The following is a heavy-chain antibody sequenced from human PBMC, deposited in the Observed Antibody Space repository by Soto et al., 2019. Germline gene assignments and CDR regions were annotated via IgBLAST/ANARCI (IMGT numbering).Heavy chain of an antibody. CDR2: IYYSGST. Sequence: SETLSLTCTVSGGSISSGGYYWSWIRQHPGKGLEWIGYIYYSGSTYYNPSLKSRVTISVDTSKNQFSLKLSSVTAADTAVYYCARVVSWPYYFDYWGQGTLVTVSS. J-gene: IGHJ4*02. CDR3: ARVVSWPYYFDY. V-gene: IGHV4-31*03. CDR1: GGSISSGGYY.